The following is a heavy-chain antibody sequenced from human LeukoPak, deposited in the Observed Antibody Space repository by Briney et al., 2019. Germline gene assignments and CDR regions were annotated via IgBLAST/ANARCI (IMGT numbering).Heavy chain of an antibody. J-gene: IGHJ4*02. Sequence: SETLSLTCTVSGGPISSYYWSWIRQPPGKGLEWIGYIYYSRSTNYNPSLKSRVTMSVDTSKNQFSLKLISVTAADTAVYYCARHLYSSTFDYWGQGTLVTVSS. CDR2: IYYSRST. CDR1: GGPISSYY. D-gene: IGHD6-13*01. CDR3: ARHLYSSTFDY. V-gene: IGHV4-59*08.